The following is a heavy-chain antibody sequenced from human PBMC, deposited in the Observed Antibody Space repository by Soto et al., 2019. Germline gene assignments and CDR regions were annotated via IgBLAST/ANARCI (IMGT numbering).Heavy chain of an antibody. Sequence: QVQLVESGGGVVQPGRSLRLSCAASGFTFSSYAMHWVRQAPGKGLEWVAVISYDGSNKYYADSVKGRFTISRDNSKNTLYLQMNSLRAEDTAVYYCARVAVAGTDYFDYWGQGTLVIVSS. V-gene: IGHV3-30-3*01. CDR3: ARVAVAGTDYFDY. CDR2: ISYDGSNK. J-gene: IGHJ4*02. CDR1: GFTFSSYA. D-gene: IGHD6-19*01.